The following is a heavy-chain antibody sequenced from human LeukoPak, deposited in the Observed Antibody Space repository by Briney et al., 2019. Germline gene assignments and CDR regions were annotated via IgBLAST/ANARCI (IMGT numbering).Heavy chain of an antibody. CDR2: IYYKSKWFN. CDR1: GDSVSSNS. J-gene: IGHJ3*02. CDR3: ARDQPWINGFDI. Sequence: SQTLSLTCAISGDSVSSNSWNWIRQSPSRGLEWLGRIYYKSKWFNGYAVSVKSRITINPDTSKNQFSLQLNSVTPEDTALYYCARDQPWINGFDIWGQGTMVTVSS. D-gene: IGHD5-12*01. V-gene: IGHV6-1*01.